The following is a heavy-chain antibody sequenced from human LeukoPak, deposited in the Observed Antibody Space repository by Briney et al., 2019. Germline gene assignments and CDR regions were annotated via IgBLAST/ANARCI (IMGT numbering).Heavy chain of an antibody. CDR2: NSTSSTYV. J-gene: IGHJ4*02. CDR3: ARAKTSGSYLYDY. CDR1: GFTFNSYS. Sequence: PGGSLSLSCAASGFTFNSYSMNWVRQAPAAGLEWVSSNSTSSTYVYYADSMKARFTVSRDNAQKSLYLQMSSLRAEDTAVYYCARAKTSGSYLYDYRGRRTLVTVSS. D-gene: IGHD1-26*01. V-gene: IGHV3-21*03.